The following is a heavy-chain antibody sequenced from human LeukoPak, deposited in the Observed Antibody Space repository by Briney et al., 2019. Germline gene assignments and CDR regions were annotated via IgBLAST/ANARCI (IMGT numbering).Heavy chain of an antibody. J-gene: IGHJ3*02. CDR3: ARSCTSTNCYLTDAFDI. Sequence: GESLKISCKGFGYSFTTYWIGWVRQMPGKGLEWMGIIYPGDSDTKYSPSFRGQVTISADKSISTAYLQWSSLKASDTAMYYCARSCTSTNCYLTDAFDIWGQETMVTVSS. V-gene: IGHV5-51*01. D-gene: IGHD2-2*01. CDR2: IYPGDSDT. CDR1: GYSFTTYW.